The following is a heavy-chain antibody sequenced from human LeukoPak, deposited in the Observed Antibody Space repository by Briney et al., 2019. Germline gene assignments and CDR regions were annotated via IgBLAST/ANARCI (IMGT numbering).Heavy chain of an antibody. V-gene: IGHV4-30-2*01. Sequence: SQTLSLTCAVSGGSTSSGGYSWSWIRQPPGKGLEWIGYIYHSGSTYYNPSLKSRVTISVDRSKNQFSLKLSSVTAADTAVYYCARTEGRFGELGPWFDPWGQGTLVTVSS. J-gene: IGHJ5*02. CDR1: GGSTSSGGYS. CDR3: ARTEGRFGELGPWFDP. D-gene: IGHD3-10*01. CDR2: IYHSGST.